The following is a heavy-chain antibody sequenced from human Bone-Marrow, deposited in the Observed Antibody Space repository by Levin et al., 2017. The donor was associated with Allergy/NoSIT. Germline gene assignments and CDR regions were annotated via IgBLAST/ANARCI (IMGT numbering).Heavy chain of an antibody. CDR1: GFPFSNAW. V-gene: IGHV3-15*01. CDR3: TTPALDKLDAFDS. Sequence: LSLTCAASGFPFSNAWMSWVRQAPGKGLEWVGRIKSKTDGGTTDYAAPVKGRFTISRDDSKNTLYLQMNSLKTEDTAVYYCTTPALDKLDAFDSWGQGTMVTVSS. CDR2: IKSKTDGGTT. J-gene: IGHJ3*02. D-gene: IGHD3-9*01.